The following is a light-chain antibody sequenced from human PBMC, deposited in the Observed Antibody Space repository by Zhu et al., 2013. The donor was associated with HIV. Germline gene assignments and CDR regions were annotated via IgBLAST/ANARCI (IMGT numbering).Light chain of an antibody. J-gene: IGLJ1*01. Sequence: QSVLTQPPSASATPGQTVTISCSGSNSNIGTNRVNWYQQLPGTAPKLLIYRNNQRPSGISDRFSGSKSGTSASLAINGLHSEDEAHYYCASWDDSLNGFYVFGTGTKVTVL. CDR1: NSNIGTNR. V-gene: IGLV1-44*01. CDR2: RNN. CDR3: ASWDDSLNGFYV.